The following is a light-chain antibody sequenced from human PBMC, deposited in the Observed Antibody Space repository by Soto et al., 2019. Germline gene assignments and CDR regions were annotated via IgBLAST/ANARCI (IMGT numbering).Light chain of an antibody. CDR2: EVN. J-gene: IGLJ1*01. V-gene: IGLV2-14*01. CDR1: SSDVGAYNF. CDR3: SSFTRSSTYV. Sequence: QSALTQPASVSGSPGQSITISCTGTSSDVGAYNFVSWYQQYPGKAPKVMIYEVNNRPSGVSNRSSGSKSGNTASLTISGLQAEDEADYYCSSFTRSSTYVFGSGTKLTVL.